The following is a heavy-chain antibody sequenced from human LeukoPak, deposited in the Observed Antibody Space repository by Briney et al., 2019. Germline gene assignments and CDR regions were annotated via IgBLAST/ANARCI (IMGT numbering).Heavy chain of an antibody. V-gene: IGHV4-59*01. CDR1: GGSISSYY. CDR3: AGLGSSNWFDP. CDR2: IYYSGGT. D-gene: IGHD1-26*01. Sequence: SETLSLTCTVSGGSISSYYWSWIRQPPGKGLEWIGYIYYSGGTNYNPSLKSRVTISVDTSKNQFSLKLSSVTAADTAVYYCAGLGSSNWFDPWGQGTLVTVSS. J-gene: IGHJ5*02.